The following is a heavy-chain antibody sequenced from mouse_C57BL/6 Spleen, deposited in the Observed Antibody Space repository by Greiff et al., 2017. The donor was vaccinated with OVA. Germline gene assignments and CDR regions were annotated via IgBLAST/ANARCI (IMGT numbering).Heavy chain of an antibody. Sequence: VQLQQSGTVLARPGASVKMSCKTSGYTFTSYWMHWVKQRPGQGLEWIGAIYPGNSDTSYNQKFKGKAKLTAVTSASTAYMELSSLTNEDSAVYYCTRCLITTVVSRYFDVWGTGTTVTVSS. CDR1: GYTFTSYW. V-gene: IGHV1-5*01. CDR2: IYPGNSDT. D-gene: IGHD1-1*01. J-gene: IGHJ1*03. CDR3: TRCLITTVVSRYFDV.